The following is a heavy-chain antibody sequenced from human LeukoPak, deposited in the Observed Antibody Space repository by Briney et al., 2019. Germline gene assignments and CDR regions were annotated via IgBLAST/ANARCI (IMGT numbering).Heavy chain of an antibody. CDR1: GFTFSSYA. V-gene: IGHV3-23*01. D-gene: IGHD3-10*01. CDR3: AKAPFGYGSGSYLNL. J-gene: IGHJ4*02. CDR2: ISGSGGST. Sequence: SGGSLRLSCAASGFTFSSYAMSWVRQAPGKGLEWVSAISGSGGSTYYADSVKGRFTISRDNSKNTLYLQMNSLRAEDTAVYYCAKAPFGYGSGSYLNLWGQGALVTVSS.